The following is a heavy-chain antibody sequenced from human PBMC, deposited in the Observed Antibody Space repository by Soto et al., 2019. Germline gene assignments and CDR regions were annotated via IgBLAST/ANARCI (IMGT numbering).Heavy chain of an antibody. D-gene: IGHD3-22*01. CDR3: ARLHYDKRFDY. V-gene: IGHV4-59*01. Sequence: SETLSLTCTVSGGSISSYYCSWIRQPPWKGLEWIGYIYYSGITNYNPSLKSRVTISVDTSKNQFSLKLSSVTAADTAVYYCARLHYDKRFDYWGQVTLVTVSS. CDR2: IYYSGIT. CDR1: GGSISSYY. J-gene: IGHJ4*02.